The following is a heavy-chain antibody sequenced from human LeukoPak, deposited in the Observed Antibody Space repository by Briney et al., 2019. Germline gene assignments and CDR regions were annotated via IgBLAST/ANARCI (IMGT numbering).Heavy chain of an antibody. V-gene: IGHV3-74*01. J-gene: IGHJ5*02. Sequence: GESLRLSCAASGFTFTTYWMSWVRQAPGKGLVWVSRINSDGSSTTYADSVKGRFTISRDNAKNTVFLQMNSLRAEDTAVYYCARDLGSSGWYSGWFDPWGQGTLVTVSS. CDR2: INSDGSST. D-gene: IGHD6-19*01. CDR1: GFTFTTYW. CDR3: ARDLGSSGWYSGWFDP.